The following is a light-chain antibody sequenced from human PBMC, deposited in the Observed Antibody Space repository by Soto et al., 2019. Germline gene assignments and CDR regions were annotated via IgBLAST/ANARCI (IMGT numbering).Light chain of an antibody. CDR2: TVS. V-gene: IGKV2-40*01. CDR3: MKRIEFPLT. J-gene: IGKJ4*01. CDR1: QSLLDSDDGNTY. Sequence: DIVMTQTPLSLPVTPGEPASISRRSSQSLLDSDDGNTYLDWYLQKPGQSPQLLIYTVSYRASGVPDRFSGSGSGTDFTLKISRVEAEDVGVYYCMKRIEFPLTFGGGTKV.